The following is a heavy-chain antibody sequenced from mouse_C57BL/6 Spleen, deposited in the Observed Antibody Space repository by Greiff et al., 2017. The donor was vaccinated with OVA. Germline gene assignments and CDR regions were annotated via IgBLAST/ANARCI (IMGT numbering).Heavy chain of an antibody. CDR1: GYAFSSYW. CDR3: ARDDGYFYAMDY. J-gene: IGHJ4*01. Sequence: VQLQQSGAELVKPGASVKISCKASGYAFSSYWMNWVKQRPGKGLEWIGQIYPGDGYTNYNGKFKGKATLTADKSSSTAYMQLSSLTSEDSAVYFCARDDGYFYAMDYWGQGTSVTVSS. CDR2: IYPGDGYT. D-gene: IGHD2-3*01. V-gene: IGHV1-80*01.